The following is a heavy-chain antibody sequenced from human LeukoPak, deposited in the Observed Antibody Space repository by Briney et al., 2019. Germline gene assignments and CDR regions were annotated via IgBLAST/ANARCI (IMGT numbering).Heavy chain of an antibody. CDR1: GFTFSSYW. D-gene: IGHD1-26*01. Sequence: GALRLSCAASGFTFSSYWMHWVRQAPGKGLVWVSRINSDGSSTSYADSVKGRFTTSRDNAKNTLYLQMNSLRAEDTAVYYCARVGVGALYYFDYWGQGTLVTVSS. V-gene: IGHV3-74*01. J-gene: IGHJ4*02. CDR2: INSDGSST. CDR3: ARVGVGALYYFDY.